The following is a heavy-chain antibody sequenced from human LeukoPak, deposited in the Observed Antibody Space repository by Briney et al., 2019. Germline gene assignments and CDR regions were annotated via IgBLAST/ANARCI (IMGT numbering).Heavy chain of an antibody. D-gene: IGHD3-22*01. J-gene: IGHJ4*02. Sequence: GGSLRLSCAASGFTFSSYWMHRVRQAPGKGLVWVSRIHTDGSSTNYADSVKGRFTISRDNAKNTLCLQMNSLRAEDTAVYYCARWDNSGYYSLDYWGQGTLVTVSS. V-gene: IGHV3-74*01. CDR3: ARWDNSGYYSLDY. CDR1: GFTFSSYW. CDR2: IHTDGSST.